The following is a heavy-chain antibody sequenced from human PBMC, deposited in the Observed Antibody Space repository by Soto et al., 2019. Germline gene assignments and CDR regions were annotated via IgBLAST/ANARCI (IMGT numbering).Heavy chain of an antibody. J-gene: IGHJ5*02. CDR3: AKALGDIVVVVLTWFDP. D-gene: IGHD2-15*01. V-gene: IGHV3-23*01. CDR1: GFTFSSYA. Sequence: PGGSLRLSCSASGFTFSSYAMSWVRQAPGKGLEWVSAISGSGGSTYYADSVKGRFTISRDNSKNTLYLQMNSLRAEDTAVYYCAKALGDIVVVVLTWFDPWGQGTLVTVSS. CDR2: ISGSGGST.